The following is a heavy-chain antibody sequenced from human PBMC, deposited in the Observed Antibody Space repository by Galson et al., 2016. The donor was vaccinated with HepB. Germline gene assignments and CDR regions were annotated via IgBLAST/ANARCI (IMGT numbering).Heavy chain of an antibody. Sequence: TLSLTCTVSGDSISTSAYYWSWIRQHPGKSLEWIGYIYYSGTTYYNPSLKSRLIISVDTSRNQFSLELSSVTAADTAVYYCARGLAAAWESLAYWGQGTLVIVSS. V-gene: IGHV4-31*03. CDR1: GDSISTSAYY. CDR3: ARGLAAAWESLAY. CDR2: IYYSGTT. D-gene: IGHD1-26*01. J-gene: IGHJ4*02.